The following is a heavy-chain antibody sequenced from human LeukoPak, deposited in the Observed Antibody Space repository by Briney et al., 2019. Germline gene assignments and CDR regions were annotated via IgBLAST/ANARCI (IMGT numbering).Heavy chain of an antibody. CDR3: ARQGRRYGSGSYYRT. CDR2: IYYSGST. Sequence: SETLSLTCTVSGGSIRSGDYYWSWIRQPPGKGLEWIGYIYYSGSTYYNPSLKSRVTISVDTSKNQFSLKLSSVTAADTAVYYCARQGRRYGSGSYYRTWGQGTLVTVSS. D-gene: IGHD3-10*01. J-gene: IGHJ5*02. CDR1: GGSIRSGDYY. V-gene: IGHV4-30-4*01.